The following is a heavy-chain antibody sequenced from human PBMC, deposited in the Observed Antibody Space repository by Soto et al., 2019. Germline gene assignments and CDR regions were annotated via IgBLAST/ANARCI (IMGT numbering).Heavy chain of an antibody. D-gene: IGHD6-13*01. CDR1: GYTFTGYY. CDR3: ARERLVAAAGRYYYGMDV. Sequence: QVQLVQSGAEVKKPGASVKVSCKASGYTFTGYYMHWVRQARGQGLEWMGWINPNSGGTNYAQKFQGRVTMTRDTSISTAYMELSRLRSDDTAVYYCARERLVAAAGRYYYGMDVWGQGTTVTVSS. V-gene: IGHV1-2*02. CDR2: INPNSGGT. J-gene: IGHJ6*02.